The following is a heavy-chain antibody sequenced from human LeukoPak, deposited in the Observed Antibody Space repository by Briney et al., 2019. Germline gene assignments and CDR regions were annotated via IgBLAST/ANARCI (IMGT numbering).Heavy chain of an antibody. CDR1: GGTFSSYA. CDR2: IIPIFGTA. V-gene: IGHV1-69*13. CDR3: ASSGEPKAFDI. Sequence: SVNVSFKASGGTFSSYAISWVRQAPGQGLEWMGGIIPIFGTANYAQKFQGRVTITADESTSTAYMELSSLRSEDTAVYYCASSGEPKAFDIWGQGTMVTVSS. J-gene: IGHJ3*02. D-gene: IGHD1-14*01.